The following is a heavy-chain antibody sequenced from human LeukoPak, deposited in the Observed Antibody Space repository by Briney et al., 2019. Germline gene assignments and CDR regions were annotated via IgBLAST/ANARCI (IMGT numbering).Heavy chain of an antibody. V-gene: IGHV7-4-1*02. D-gene: IGHD3-10*01. CDR2: INTNTGNP. Sequence: ASVKVSCKASGYTFTSYGISWVRQAPGQGLEWMGWINTNTGNPTYAQGFTGRFVFSLDTSVSTAYLQISSLKAEDTAVYYCARALWFGEFSIDYWGQGTLVTVSS. J-gene: IGHJ4*02. CDR3: ARALWFGEFSIDY. CDR1: GYTFTSYG.